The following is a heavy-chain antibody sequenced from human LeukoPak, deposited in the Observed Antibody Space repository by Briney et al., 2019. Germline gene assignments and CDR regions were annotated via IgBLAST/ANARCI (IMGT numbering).Heavy chain of an antibody. CDR3: ASHLAETPPSITMIVVVTHKRIVA. CDR1: GGSISSGDYY. J-gene: IGHJ5*02. CDR2: IYYSGST. V-gene: IGHV4-30-4*01. D-gene: IGHD3-22*01. Sequence: PSQTLSLTCTVSGGSISSGDYYWSWIRQPPGKGLEWIGYIYYSGSTYYNPSLKSRVTISVDTSKNQFSLKLSSVTAADTAVYYCASHLAETPPSITMIVVVTHKRIVAWGQGTLVTVSS.